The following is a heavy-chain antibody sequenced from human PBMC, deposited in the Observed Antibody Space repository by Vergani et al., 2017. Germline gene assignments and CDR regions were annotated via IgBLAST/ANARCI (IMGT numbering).Heavy chain of an antibody. J-gene: IGHJ1*01. CDR2: IYYSGST. D-gene: IGHD3-22*01. CDR1: GGSISSGDYY. Sequence: QVQLQESGPGLVKPSQTLSLTCTVSGGSISSGDYYWSWIRQPPGKGLEWIGYIYYSGSTYYNPSLKSRVTRSVDTSKNQFSPKLSSVTAADTAVYYCARESNYYDSSGYYHKYFQHWGQGTLVTVSS. CDR3: ARESNYYDSSGYYHKYFQH. V-gene: IGHV4-30-4*01.